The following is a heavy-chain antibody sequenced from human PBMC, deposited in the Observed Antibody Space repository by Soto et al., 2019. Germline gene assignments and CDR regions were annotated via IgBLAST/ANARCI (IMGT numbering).Heavy chain of an antibody. V-gene: IGHV4-59*01. D-gene: IGHD4-17*01. CDR3: ARDDTTGLFDF. Sequence: QVQLQESGPGLVRPAETLSLTCSVSTGSMRTYYWTWIRQSPGKGLEWIGQISHTGRTKYNPSLERGVTISVDTSSKQFSLKLTSVTAADTALYYCARDDTTGLFDFWGQGTLVTVSS. CDR2: ISHTGRT. CDR1: TGSMRTYY. J-gene: IGHJ4*02.